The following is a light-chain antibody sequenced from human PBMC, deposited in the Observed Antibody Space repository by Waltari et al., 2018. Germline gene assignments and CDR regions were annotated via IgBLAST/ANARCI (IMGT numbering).Light chain of an antibody. V-gene: IGKV1-39*01. Sequence: DIQMTQTQRHQSASVGERDKITCRASQSVSNYLSWYQQKPGKAPKLLIYAASSLESGVPSRFTGSGSGTDFTLTISSLQSEDFATYYCQQTYTTPLTFGGGTTVEIK. CDR1: QSVSNY. CDR2: AAS. CDR3: QQTYTTPLT. J-gene: IGKJ4*01.